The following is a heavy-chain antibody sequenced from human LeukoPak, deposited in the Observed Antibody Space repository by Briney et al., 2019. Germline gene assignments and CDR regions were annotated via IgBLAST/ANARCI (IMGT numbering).Heavy chain of an antibody. V-gene: IGHV4-39*01. CDR2: IYYSGST. Sequence: SETLSLTCTVSGGSISSSSYYWGWIRQPPGKGLEWIGSIYYSGSTCYNPSLKSRVTISVDTSKNQFSLKLSSVTAADTAVYYCARHEYYDFWSAEADNWFDPWGQGTLVTVSS. J-gene: IGHJ5*02. CDR1: GGSISSSSYY. CDR3: ARHEYYDFWSAEADNWFDP. D-gene: IGHD3-3*01.